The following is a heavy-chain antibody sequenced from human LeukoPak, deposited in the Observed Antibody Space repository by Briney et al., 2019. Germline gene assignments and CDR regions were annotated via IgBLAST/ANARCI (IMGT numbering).Heavy chain of an antibody. CDR3: XXXESVSVAADWFDP. Sequence: GGSLRLSCEGLGFTFSSHHMTWVRQAPGKGLEWVSAINGSGARTYYADSVKGRFTISRDNSKNTLYLQMNSLRVEDTAVYYXXXXESVSVAADWFDPGGQGIQVTVSS. CDR1: GFTFSSHH. V-gene: IGHV3-23*01. CDR2: INGSGART. D-gene: IGHD6-19*01. J-gene: IGHJ5*02.